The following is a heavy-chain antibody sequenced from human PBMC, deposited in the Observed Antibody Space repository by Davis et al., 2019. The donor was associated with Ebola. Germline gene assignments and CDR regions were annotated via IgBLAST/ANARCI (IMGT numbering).Heavy chain of an antibody. CDR3: ASSVFGVVLAPYYFDY. J-gene: IGHJ4*01. CDR2: INHSGST. CDR1: GGSVSSYY. V-gene: IGHV4-34*01. Sequence: SETLSLTCSVSGGSVSSYYWSWIRQPPGKGLEWIGQINHSGSTNYNPSLKSRVTISVDKSKNQFSLRLSSVTAADTAVYYCASSVFGVVLAPYYFDYWGHGSLVTVSS. D-gene: IGHD3-3*01.